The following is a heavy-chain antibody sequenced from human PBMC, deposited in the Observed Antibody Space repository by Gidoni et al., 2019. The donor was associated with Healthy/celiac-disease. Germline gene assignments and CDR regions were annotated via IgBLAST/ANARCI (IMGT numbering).Heavy chain of an antibody. V-gene: IGHV3-23*01. J-gene: IGHJ4*02. D-gene: IGHD6-13*01. Sequence: EVQLLESGGGLVQPGGSLRLSCAASGFTFSSYAMSWVLQAPGKGLEWVSAISGSGGSTYYADSVKGRFTIARDNSKNTLYMKMNSLRAEDTAVYYCAKDLFSIGYRRVDYWGQGTLVTVSS. CDR2: ISGSGGST. CDR1: GFTFSSYA. CDR3: AKDLFSIGYRRVDY.